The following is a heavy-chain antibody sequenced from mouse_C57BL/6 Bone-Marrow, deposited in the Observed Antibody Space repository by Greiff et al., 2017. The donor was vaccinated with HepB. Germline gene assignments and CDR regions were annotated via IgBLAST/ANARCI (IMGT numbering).Heavy chain of an antibody. D-gene: IGHD2-1*01. V-gene: IGHV3-6*01. Sequence: EVKLMESGPGLVKPSPSLSLTCSVTGYSITSGYYWNWIRQSPGNKLEWMGYISYDGSNNYNPTFKNRISITLDTSKNQFFLKLKSVTTEDTTTYDCARQELEIYSGNHGYFDDWGTGTTVTVSS. CDR2: ISYDGSN. J-gene: IGHJ1*03. CDR3: ARQELEIYSGNHGYFDD. CDR1: GYSITSGYY.